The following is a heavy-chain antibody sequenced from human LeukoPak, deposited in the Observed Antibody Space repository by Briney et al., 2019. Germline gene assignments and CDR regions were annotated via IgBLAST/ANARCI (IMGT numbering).Heavy chain of an antibody. V-gene: IGHV3-33*06. D-gene: IGHD3-10*01. CDR3: AKDGDLLLWFGEPGDAFDI. Sequence: GGSLRLSCAASGFTFSSYGMHWVRQAPGRGLEWVAVIWYDGSNKYYADSVKRRFTISTDNSKNTLYLQMNSLRAAHTAVYYCAKDGDLLLWFGEPGDAFDIWGQGTMVTVSS. J-gene: IGHJ3*02. CDR2: IWYDGSNK. CDR1: GFTFSSYG.